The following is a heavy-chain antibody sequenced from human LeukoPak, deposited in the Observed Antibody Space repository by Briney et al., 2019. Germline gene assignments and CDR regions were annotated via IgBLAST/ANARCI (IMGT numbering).Heavy chain of an antibody. D-gene: IGHD3-22*01. V-gene: IGHV1-18*01. CDR1: GYTFTSYG. CDR2: ISAYNGNT. Sequence: ASVKVSCKASGYTFTSYGISWVRQAPGQGLEWMGWISAYNGNTNYAQKLQGRVTMTTDTSTSTAYMELRSLRSDDTAVYYCARDGYYDSSGYYTRFHYFDYWGQGTLVTVSS. J-gene: IGHJ4*02. CDR3: ARDGYYDSSGYYTRFHYFDY.